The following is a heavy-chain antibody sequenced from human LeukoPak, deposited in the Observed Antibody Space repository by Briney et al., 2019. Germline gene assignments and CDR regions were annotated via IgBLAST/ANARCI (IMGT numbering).Heavy chain of an antibody. CDR2: ISGSGGRT. V-gene: IGHV3-23*01. D-gene: IGHD3-22*01. CDR3: AKEGPSDFDSSGYYRAGLSSLDY. Sequence: GGSLRLSCPASGFTFSRNAMSWVRQAPGKGLEWVSAISGSGGRTYYADSVKGRFTISRDNSKNTLYLQMNSLRAEDMAVYYCAKEGPSDFDSSGYYRAGLSSLDYWGQGTLVTVSS. J-gene: IGHJ4*02. CDR1: GFTFSRNA.